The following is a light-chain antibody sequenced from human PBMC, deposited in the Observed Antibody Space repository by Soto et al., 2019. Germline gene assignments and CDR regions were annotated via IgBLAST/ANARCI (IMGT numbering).Light chain of an antibody. CDR3: QQRDMGPRT. CDR2: GAS. J-gene: IGKJ2*02. CDR1: QSVGSY. V-gene: IGKV3-11*01. Sequence: DIELTQSPATLSLSPGERATLSCRASQSVGSYLAWFQHKPGQAPRLLIYGASTRATDIPARFSGRGSGTDFTLTISSLESGDSAVYYCQQRDMGPRTFGQGTKLEIK.